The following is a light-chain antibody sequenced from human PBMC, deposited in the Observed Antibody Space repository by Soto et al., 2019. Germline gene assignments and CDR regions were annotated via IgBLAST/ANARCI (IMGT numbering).Light chain of an antibody. J-gene: IGLJ3*02. CDR1: SGHSSYI. V-gene: IGLV4-60*02. Sequence: QLVLTQSSSASASLGSSVKLTCTLSSGHSSYIIAWHQQQPGKAPRYLMKLEGSGNYNKGSGVPDRFSGSSSGADRYLTISNLQFDDEADYYCETWDSNNWVFGGGTKLTVL. CDR2: LEGSGNY. CDR3: ETWDSNNWV.